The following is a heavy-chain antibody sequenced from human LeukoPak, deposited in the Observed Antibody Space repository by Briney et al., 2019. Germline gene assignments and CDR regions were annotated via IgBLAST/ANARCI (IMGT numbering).Heavy chain of an antibody. CDR3: AKRTGITMVRGVTFDY. V-gene: IGHV3-23*01. J-gene: IGHJ4*01. Sequence: GFLRLSCAASGFTFSSYAMSWVRQAPGKGLEWVSAISGSGGSTYYADSVKGRFTISRDNSKNTLYLQMNSLRAEDTAVYYCAKRTGITMVRGVTFDYXXXXTXVXVSS. CDR1: GFTFSSYA. CDR2: ISGSGGST. D-gene: IGHD3-10*01.